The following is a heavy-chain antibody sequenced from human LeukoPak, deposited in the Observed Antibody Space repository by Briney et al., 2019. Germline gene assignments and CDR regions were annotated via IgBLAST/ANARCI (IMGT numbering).Heavy chain of an antibody. Sequence: PSETLSLTCTVSGDXISSYYCSWIRQPPGEGLEWIGHIHYSGNTNYNPSLNSRVTMSVDTSKNQFSLKLSSVTAADTAVYYCARQTILDFWGQGTLVTVSS. CDR2: IHYSGNT. V-gene: IGHV4-59*08. CDR3: ARQTILDF. J-gene: IGHJ4*02. CDR1: GDXISSYY. D-gene: IGHD3-9*01.